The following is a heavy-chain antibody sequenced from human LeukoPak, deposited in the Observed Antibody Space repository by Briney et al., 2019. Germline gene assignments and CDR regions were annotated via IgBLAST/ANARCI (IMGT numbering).Heavy chain of an antibody. J-gene: IGHJ4*02. CDR1: GGSFSGCY. CDR2: VNHNGGT. CDR3: ASPMVRGVITDKFDY. V-gene: IGHV4-34*01. D-gene: IGHD3-10*01. Sequence: SETLSLTCAVYGGSFSGCYWRWSRRPPPERRQEIMEVNHNGGTNYNPPLKSRVTISVDTSKNQFSLKLSSVTAADTAVYYCASPMVRGVITDKFDYWGQGTLVTVSS.